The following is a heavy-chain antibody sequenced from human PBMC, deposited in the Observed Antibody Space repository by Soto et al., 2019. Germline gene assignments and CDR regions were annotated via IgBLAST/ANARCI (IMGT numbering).Heavy chain of an antibody. CDR3: ARAGDPRNYYYYGMDV. D-gene: IGHD4-17*01. J-gene: IGHJ6*02. CDR2: IYPGDSDT. CDR1: GYSFTSYW. Sequence: GESLKISCQGSGYSFTSYWIGWVRQMPGKGLERMGIIYPGDSDTRYSPSFQGQVTISADKSISTAYLQWSSLKASDTAMYYCARAGDPRNYYYYGMDVWGQGTTVTVSS. V-gene: IGHV5-51*01.